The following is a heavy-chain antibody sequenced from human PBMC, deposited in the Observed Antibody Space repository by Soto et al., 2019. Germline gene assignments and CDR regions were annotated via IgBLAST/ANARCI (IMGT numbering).Heavy chain of an antibody. J-gene: IGHJ4*02. D-gene: IGHD3-16*01. CDR3: ARGGTPIDC. V-gene: IGHV1-18*01. CDR1: GYTFTNFG. CDR2: ISAYNGNT. Sequence: QVQLVQSGAEVKKPGASVKVSCKASGYTFTNFGISWVRQAPGQGLEWMGWISAYNGNTNYAQNFQGRVTMTTDTATSTAYVERRSLGSDDTAGYYCARGGTPIDCWGQGTLGTVSS.